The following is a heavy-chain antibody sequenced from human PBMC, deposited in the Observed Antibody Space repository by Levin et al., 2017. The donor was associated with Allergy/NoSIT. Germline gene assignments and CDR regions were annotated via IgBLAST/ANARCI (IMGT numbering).Heavy chain of an antibody. CDR2: IKSKTDGGTT. CDR1: GFTFSNAW. J-gene: IGHJ4*02. Sequence: GESLKISCAASGFTFSNAWMSWVRQAPGKGLEWVGRIKSKTDGGTTDYAAPVKGRFTISRDDSKNTLYLQMNSLKTEDTAVYYCTTGRADDDDGSGQHYWGQGTLVTVSS. V-gene: IGHV3-15*01. D-gene: IGHD3-10*01. CDR3: TTGRADDDDGSGQHY.